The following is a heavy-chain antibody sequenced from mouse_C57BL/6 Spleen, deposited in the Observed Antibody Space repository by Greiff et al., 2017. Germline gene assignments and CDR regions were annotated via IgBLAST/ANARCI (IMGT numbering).Heavy chain of an antibody. Sequence: VKLQQPGAELVKPGASVKMSCKASGYTFTSYWITWVKQRPGQGLEWIGDIYPGSGSTNYNEKFKSKATLTVDTSSSTAYMQRSSLTSEDSAVYYCARKDYYGSLDYWGQGTTLTVSS. D-gene: IGHD1-1*01. CDR1: GYTFTSYW. CDR3: ARKDYYGSLDY. J-gene: IGHJ2*01. CDR2: IYPGSGST. V-gene: IGHV1-55*01.